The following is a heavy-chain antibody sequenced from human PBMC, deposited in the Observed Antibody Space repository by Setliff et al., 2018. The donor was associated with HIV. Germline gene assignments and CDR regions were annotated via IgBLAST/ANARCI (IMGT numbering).Heavy chain of an antibody. CDR2: IKQDGSEK. CDR1: GFTLSNFW. D-gene: IGHD2-15*01. Sequence: PGGSLRLSCAASGFTLSNFWMTWVRQAPGKGLEWVASIKQDGSEKNYVDSVKGRFTLSRDNAKNSLYLQMSSLRADDTAVYFCARVRKTSGGYWGNFYSYMDVWGKGTTVTVSS. V-gene: IGHV3-7*03. CDR3: ARVRKTSGGYWGNFYSYMDV. J-gene: IGHJ6*03.